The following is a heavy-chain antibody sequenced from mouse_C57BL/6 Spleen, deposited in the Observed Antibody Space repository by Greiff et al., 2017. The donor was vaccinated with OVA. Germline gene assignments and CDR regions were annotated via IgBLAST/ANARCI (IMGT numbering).Heavy chain of an antibody. CDR3: ARTTVVARRDYYAMDY. Sequence: QVQLQQPGAELVKPGASVKMSCKASGYTFTSYWLTWVKQRPGQGLEWIGDIYPGSGSPNYNEKFKSKATLTVDTSSSTAYMQLSSLTSEDSAVYYGARTTVVARRDYYAMDYWGQGTSVTVSS. CDR1: GYTFTSYW. CDR2: IYPGSGSP. D-gene: IGHD1-1*01. V-gene: IGHV1-55*01. J-gene: IGHJ4*01.